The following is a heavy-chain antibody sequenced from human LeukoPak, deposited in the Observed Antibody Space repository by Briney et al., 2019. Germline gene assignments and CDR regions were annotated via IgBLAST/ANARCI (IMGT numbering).Heavy chain of an antibody. CDR2: INAGNGNT. CDR1: GYTFTSYA. D-gene: IGHD6-13*01. Sequence: GASVKVSCKASGYTFTSYAMHWVRQAPGQRLEWMGWINAGNGNTKYSQKFQGRVTITRDTSASTAYMELSRLRSDDTAVYYCARVAAGTRSFDYWGQGTLVTVSS. J-gene: IGHJ4*02. V-gene: IGHV1-3*01. CDR3: ARVAAGTRSFDY.